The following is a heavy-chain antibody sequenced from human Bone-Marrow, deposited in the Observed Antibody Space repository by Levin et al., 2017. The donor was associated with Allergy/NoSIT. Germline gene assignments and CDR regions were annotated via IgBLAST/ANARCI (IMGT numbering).Heavy chain of an antibody. J-gene: IGHJ6*02. Sequence: GGSLRLSCAASGFTFSDYYMSWIRQAPGKGLEWVSYISSSGSTIYYADSVKGRFTISRDNAKNSLYLQMNSLRAEDTAVYYCARGRDMVRGVPVDGYYYDYGMDVWGQGTTVTVSS. CDR3: ARGRDMVRGVPVDGYYYDYGMDV. CDR1: GFTFSDYY. V-gene: IGHV3-11*01. CDR2: ISSSGSTI. D-gene: IGHD3-10*01.